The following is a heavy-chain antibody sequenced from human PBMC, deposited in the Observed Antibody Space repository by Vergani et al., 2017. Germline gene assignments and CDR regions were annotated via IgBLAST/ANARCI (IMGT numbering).Heavy chain of an antibody. D-gene: IGHD3-22*01. CDR2: IGSSGPYI. CDR1: GFTFSDFS. CDR3: ARAPGGNYYDSSGYYYYYGMDV. J-gene: IGHJ6*02. Sequence: VQLVESGGGLVKPGGSLRLSCAASGFTFSDFSMSWVRQAPGKGLEWVAFIGSSGPYINYADSVKGRFIISRDNTNNSLFLQMNSLRAEDTAVYYCARAPGGNYYDSSGYYYYYGMDVWGQGTTVTVSS. V-gene: IGHV3-21*06.